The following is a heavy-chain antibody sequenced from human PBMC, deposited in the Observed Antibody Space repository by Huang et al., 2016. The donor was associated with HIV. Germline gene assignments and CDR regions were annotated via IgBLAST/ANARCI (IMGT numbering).Heavy chain of an antibody. Sequence: QVQLQESGPGLVKPSQTLSLTCPVSGGSINSVTYYWSWIRPPAGKGLEWIGHIYTSGSTNHNPALKSRVTISVDTSKNQFSLKLSSVTAADTAVYYCAREALRPGAGIKGYFDYWGPGTRVTVSS. CDR2: IYTSGST. CDR1: GGSINSVTYY. J-gene: IGHJ4*02. V-gene: IGHV4-61*09. CDR3: AREALRPGAGIKGYFDY. D-gene: IGHD6-19*01.